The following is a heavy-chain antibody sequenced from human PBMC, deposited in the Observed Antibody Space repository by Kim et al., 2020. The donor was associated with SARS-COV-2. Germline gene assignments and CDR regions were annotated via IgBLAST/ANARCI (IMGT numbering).Heavy chain of an antibody. CDR2: ISSSSYI. J-gene: IGHJ3*02. CDR1: GFTFSSYS. CDR3: ARDHEWELPNDAFDI. Sequence: GGSLRLSCAASGFTFSSYSMNWVRQAPGKGLEWVSSISSSSYIYYADSVKGRFTISRDNAKNSLYLQMNSLRAEDTAVYYCARDHEWELPNDAFDIWGQGTMVTVSS. V-gene: IGHV3-21*01. D-gene: IGHD1-26*01.